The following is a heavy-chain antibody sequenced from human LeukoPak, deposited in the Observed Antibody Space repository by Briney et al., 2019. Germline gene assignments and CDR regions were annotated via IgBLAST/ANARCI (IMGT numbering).Heavy chain of an antibody. V-gene: IGHV3-30*18. J-gene: IGHJ6*01. Sequence: PGTSPRLSRAASGFTFNNCAMHWVPQAPGKGLEWVTDISIDGAKTYSADSARGRFTISRDNSKKTLYLKMNTVRAEDTAVYYCAKGEGGGSSWYDFYDYGMDVWGKGTTVTVSS. CDR1: GFTFNNCA. D-gene: IGHD2-2*01. CDR2: ISIDGAKT. CDR3: AKGEGGGSSWYDFYDYGMDV.